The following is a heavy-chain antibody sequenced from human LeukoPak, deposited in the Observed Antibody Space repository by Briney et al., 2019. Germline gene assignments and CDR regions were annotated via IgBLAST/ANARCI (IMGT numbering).Heavy chain of an antibody. V-gene: IGHV3-21*01. CDR3: ARDKGLRLGELSFGYNWFDP. CDR2: ISSSSSYI. Sequence: GSLRLSCAASGFTFISYSMNWVRQAPGKGLEWVSSISSSSSYIYYADSVKGRFTISRYNAKNSLYLQMNSLRAEDTAVYYCARDKGLRLGELSFGYNWFDPWGQGTLVTVSS. CDR1: GFTFISYS. D-gene: IGHD3-16*02. J-gene: IGHJ5*02.